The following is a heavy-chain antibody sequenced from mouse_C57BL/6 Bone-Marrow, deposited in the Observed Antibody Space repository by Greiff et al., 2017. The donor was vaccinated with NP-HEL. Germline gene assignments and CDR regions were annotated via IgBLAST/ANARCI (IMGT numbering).Heavy chain of an antibody. D-gene: IGHD1-1*01. J-gene: IGHJ1*03. V-gene: IGHV8-8*01. Sequence: QVTLKVSGPGILQPSQTLSLTCSFSGFSLSTFGMGVGWIRQPSGKGLEWLAHIWWDDDKYYNPALKSRLTISKDTSKNQVFLKIANVDTADTATYYCARIPSFITTVVATRYFDVWGTGTTVTVSS. CDR3: ARIPSFITTVVATRYFDV. CDR2: IWWDDDK. CDR1: GFSLSTFGMG.